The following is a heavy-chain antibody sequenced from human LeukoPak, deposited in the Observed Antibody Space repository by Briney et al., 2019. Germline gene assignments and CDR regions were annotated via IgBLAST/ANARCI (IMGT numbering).Heavy chain of an antibody. CDR1: GFTFSTYT. CDR2: ISYDGSNK. CDR3: ARDSYTSSWYDFDY. D-gene: IGHD6-13*01. V-gene: IGHV3-30-3*01. J-gene: IGHJ4*02. Sequence: HPGGSLRLSCAASGFTFSTYTMHWVRHAPGKGLEWVAFISYDGSNKHYADSVKGRFTISRDNSKNTLYLQMNSLRADDTAVYYCARDSYTSSWYDFDYWGQGTLVTVSS.